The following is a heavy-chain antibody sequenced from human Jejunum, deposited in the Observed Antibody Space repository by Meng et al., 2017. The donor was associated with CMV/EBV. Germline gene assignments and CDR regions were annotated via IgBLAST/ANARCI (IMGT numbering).Heavy chain of an antibody. CDR1: GFTFSNYA. CDR2: IGASGGST. J-gene: IGHJ4*02. CDR3: TKDPDW. Sequence: GGSLRLSCSASGFTFSNYAMSWVRQAPGKGLEWVSRIGASGGSTFYADSVRGRFTISRDNSKNTLYLQMNSLRAEDTAVYYCTKDPDWWGQGTLVTVSS. V-gene: IGHV3-23*01.